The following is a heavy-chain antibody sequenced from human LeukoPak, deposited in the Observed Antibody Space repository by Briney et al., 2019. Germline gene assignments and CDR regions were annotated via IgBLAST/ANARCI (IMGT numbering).Heavy chain of an antibody. J-gene: IGHJ6*02. V-gene: IGHV4-31*03. CDR3: ARAESMDV. Sequence: SETLSLTCTVSGGSITNGHCHWNWIRQHPGKGLEWIGYVFYSGSTYYNPSLKSRITISLDTSKNQFSLKLSSMTAADTAVYYCARAESMDVWGQGTTVTVSS. CDR2: VFYSGST. CDR1: GGSITNGHCH.